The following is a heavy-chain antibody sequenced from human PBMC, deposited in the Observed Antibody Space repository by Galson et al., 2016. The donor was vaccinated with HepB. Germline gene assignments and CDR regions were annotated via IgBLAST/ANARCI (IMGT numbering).Heavy chain of an antibody. D-gene: IGHD6-13*01. CDR1: GGSFSGYC. CDR3: ARGNRGRSSTWYVT. CDR2: VNHSGST. J-gene: IGHJ5*02. V-gene: IGHV4-34*01. Sequence: SETLSLTCAVYGGSFSGYCWSWIRQPPGKGLEWIGEVNHSGSTNYNPSLKSRVTISVDTSKNQFSLKLSSVTAADTAVYYCARGNRGRSSTWYVTWGQGTLVTVSS.